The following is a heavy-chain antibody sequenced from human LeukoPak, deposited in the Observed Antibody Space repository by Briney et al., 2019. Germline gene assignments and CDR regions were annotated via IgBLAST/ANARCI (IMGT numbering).Heavy chain of an antibody. Sequence: PSETLSLTCAVYGGSFSAYYWSWICQSPGKGLEWIGEINDRESTNYNPSLKSRVTISVDTSMNQFSLKLSSVTAADTAVYYCARGFYGGNPASVDHWGQGTLVTVSS. V-gene: IGHV4-34*01. J-gene: IGHJ4*02. CDR2: INDREST. CDR3: ARGFYGGNPASVDH. CDR1: GGSFSAYY. D-gene: IGHD4-23*01.